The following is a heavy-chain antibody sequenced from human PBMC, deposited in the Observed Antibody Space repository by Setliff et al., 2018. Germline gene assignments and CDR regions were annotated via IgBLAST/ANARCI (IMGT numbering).Heavy chain of an antibody. J-gene: IGHJ6*02. CDR1: GFTFSSYS. CDR2: ISSSSSTI. D-gene: IGHD3-3*01. Sequence: GESLRLSCAASGFTFSSYSMNWVRQAPGKGLEWVSYISSSSSTIYYADSVKGRFTISRDNAKSSLYLQMNSLRAEDTAVYYCATITIFGVVLGRDYYYGMDVWGQGTTVTVSS. CDR3: ATITIFGVVLGRDYYYGMDV. V-gene: IGHV3-48*01.